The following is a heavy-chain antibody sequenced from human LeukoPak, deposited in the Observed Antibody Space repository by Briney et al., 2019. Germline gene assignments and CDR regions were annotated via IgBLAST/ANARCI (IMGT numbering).Heavy chain of an antibody. CDR2: ISSNGDNT. CDR1: GFTFSTYV. J-gene: IGHJ4*02. Sequence: PGGSLRLSCSVSGFTFSTYVMHWVRQAPGKGLEYVSAISSNGDNTYYADSVKGRFTISRDNSKNTLYLQMSSLRADDTAVYYCVRGTDHWGQGTLVTVSS. V-gene: IGHV3-64D*06. CDR3: VRGTDH.